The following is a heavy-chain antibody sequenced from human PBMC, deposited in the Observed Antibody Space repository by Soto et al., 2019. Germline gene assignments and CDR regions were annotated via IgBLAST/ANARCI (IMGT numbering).Heavy chain of an antibody. J-gene: IGHJ4*02. CDR1: GFTFSSYA. V-gene: IGHV3-23*01. Sequence: EVQLLESGGGLVQPGGSLRLSCAASGFTFSSYAMSWVRQAPGKGLEWVSAISGSGGSTYYADSVKGRFTISRDNSKNSLYLRMKSVRAEDTAVYCCAKGGPYYYDSSGYYDYWGQGTLVTVSS. CDR3: AKGGPYYYDSSGYYDY. D-gene: IGHD3-22*01. CDR2: ISGSGGST.